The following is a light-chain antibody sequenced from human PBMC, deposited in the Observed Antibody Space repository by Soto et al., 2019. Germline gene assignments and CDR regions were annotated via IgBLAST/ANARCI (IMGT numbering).Light chain of an antibody. CDR1: SSNIGAGYD. J-gene: IGLJ3*02. Sequence: QSVLTQPPSVSGAPGKRVTISCTGSSSNIGAGYDVHWYQQLPGTAPKLLIYGNSNRPSGVPDRFSGSKSGTSASLAITGLQAEDEADYYCQSYDSSLSGPWVFGGGTQRTVL. CDR2: GNS. CDR3: QSYDSSLSGPWV. V-gene: IGLV1-40*01.